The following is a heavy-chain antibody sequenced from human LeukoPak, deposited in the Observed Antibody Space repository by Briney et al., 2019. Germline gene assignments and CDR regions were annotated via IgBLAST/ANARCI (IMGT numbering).Heavy chain of an antibody. V-gene: IGHV4-4*07. CDR2: IYTSGST. CDR1: GGSISSYY. CDR3: ARARYYYYGMDV. J-gene: IGHJ6*02. Sequence: SETLSLTCTVSGGSISSYYWSWTRQPAGKGLEYIGRIYTSGSTNYNPSLKSRVTMSVDMSKNQFSLKLSSVTAADTAVYYCARARYYYYGMDVWGQGTTVTVSS.